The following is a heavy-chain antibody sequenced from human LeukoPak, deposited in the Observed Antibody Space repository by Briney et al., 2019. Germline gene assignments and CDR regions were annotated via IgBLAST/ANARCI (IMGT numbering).Heavy chain of an antibody. J-gene: IGHJ4*02. Sequence: SETLSLTCTVSGGSISSGSYYWSWIRQPAGKGLEWIGRIYTSGSTKYNPSLKSRVNISVDTSKNQFSLKLSSVTAADTAVYYCARDGSGSYGVFDYWGQGTLVTVSS. CDR3: ARDGSGSYGVFDY. V-gene: IGHV4-61*02. D-gene: IGHD3-10*01. CDR2: IYTSGST. CDR1: GGSISSGSYY.